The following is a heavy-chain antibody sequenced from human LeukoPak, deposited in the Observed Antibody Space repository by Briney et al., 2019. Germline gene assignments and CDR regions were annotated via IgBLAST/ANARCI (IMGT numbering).Heavy chain of an antibody. J-gene: IGHJ5*02. Sequence: ASVKVSCKASGYTFISYGISWVRQAPGQGLEWMGWITAYNGNTNYAQKLQGRVTMTTDTSTSTAYMELRSLRSDDTAVYYCARAPSGVVIRWFDPWGQGTLVTVSS. CDR1: GYTFISYG. V-gene: IGHV1-18*01. D-gene: IGHD3-3*01. CDR2: ITAYNGNT. CDR3: ARAPSGVVIRWFDP.